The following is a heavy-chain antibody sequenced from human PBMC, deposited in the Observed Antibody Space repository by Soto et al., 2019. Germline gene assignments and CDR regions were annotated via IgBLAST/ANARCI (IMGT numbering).Heavy chain of an antibody. D-gene: IGHD5-18*01. CDR2: IIPIFGTA. CDR3: ASTMGSYGEPRFDF. Sequence: GASVKVSCKASGGTFSSYAISWVRQAPGQGLEWMGGIIPIFGTANYAQKFQGRVTITADESTSTAYMELSSLRSEDTAVYYCASTMGSYGEPRFDFWGQGTLVTVSS. V-gene: IGHV1-69*13. CDR1: GGTFSSYA. J-gene: IGHJ4*02.